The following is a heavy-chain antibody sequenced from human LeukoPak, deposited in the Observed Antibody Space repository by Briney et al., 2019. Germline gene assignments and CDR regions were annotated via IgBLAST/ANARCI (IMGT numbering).Heavy chain of an antibody. CDR1: GGSISSGSYY. CDR2: IYTSGST. J-gene: IGHJ6*03. V-gene: IGHV4-61*02. Sequence: SQTLSLTCTVSGGSISSGSYYCSSIRQPAGKGLEWIGRIYTSGSTNYNPSLKSRVTISVDTSKNQFSLKLSSVTAADTAVYYCARVVVVVAPAGTYYYYYYYMDVGGKGTPVTVSS. D-gene: IGHD2-2*01. CDR3: ARVVVVVAPAGTYYYYYYYMDV.